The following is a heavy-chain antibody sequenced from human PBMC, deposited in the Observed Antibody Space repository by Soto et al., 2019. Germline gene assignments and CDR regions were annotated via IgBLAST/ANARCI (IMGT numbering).Heavy chain of an antibody. CDR3: ARGDNSRDGYGGDYYFDY. D-gene: IGHD5-12*01. J-gene: IGHJ4*02. V-gene: IGHV4-31*03. CDR2: IYYSGST. CDR1: GGSISSGGYY. Sequence: QVQLQESGPGLVKPSQTLSLTCTVSGGSISSGGYYWSWIRQHPGKGLEWIGYIYYSGSTYYNPSLKSRVTISVDTSKNQFCLKLSSVTAADTAVYYCARGDNSRDGYGGDYYFDYWGQGTLVTVSS.